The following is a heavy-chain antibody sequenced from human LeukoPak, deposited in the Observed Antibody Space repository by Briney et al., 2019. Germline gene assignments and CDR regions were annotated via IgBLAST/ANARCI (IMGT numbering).Heavy chain of an antibody. V-gene: IGHV4-39*07. D-gene: IGHD2/OR15-2a*01. J-gene: IGHJ4*02. Sequence: SETLSLTCTVSGGSISSSSYYWGWIRQPPGKGLEWIGSIYYSGSTYYNPSLKSRVTISVDTSKNQFSLKLSSVTAADTAVYYCARDVSPNFDSWGQGTLVTVSS. CDR2: IYYSGST. CDR1: GGSISSSSYY. CDR3: ARDVSPNFDS.